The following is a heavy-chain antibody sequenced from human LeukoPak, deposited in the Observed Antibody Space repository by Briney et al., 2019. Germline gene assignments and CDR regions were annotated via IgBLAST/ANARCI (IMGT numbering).Heavy chain of an antibody. CDR2: ISGSGGST. D-gene: IGHD6-6*01. Sequence: GGSLRLSCAASGFTFSSYAMSWVRQAPGKGLEWVSSISGSGGSTYYADSVKGRFTISRDNSKNTLYLQMNSLRAEDTAVYYCAKGGQRIAARLYYFDYWGQGTLVTVSS. CDR1: GFTFSSYA. V-gene: IGHV3-23*01. CDR3: AKGGQRIAARLYYFDY. J-gene: IGHJ4*02.